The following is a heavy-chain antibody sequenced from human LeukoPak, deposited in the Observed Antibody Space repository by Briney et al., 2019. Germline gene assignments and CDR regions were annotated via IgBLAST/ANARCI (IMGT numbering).Heavy chain of an antibody. CDR2: INPNSGGT. Sequence: ASVKVSCKASGYTFSGYYLHWVRQAPGQGLEWMGWINPNSGGTNSAQKFQGRVTMTRDTSIITAYMELSRLRSDDTAVYFCARGYYDSSDYEYFQHWGQGTLVSVSS. J-gene: IGHJ1*01. D-gene: IGHD3-22*01. CDR3: ARGYYDSSDYEYFQH. V-gene: IGHV1-2*02. CDR1: GYTFSGYY.